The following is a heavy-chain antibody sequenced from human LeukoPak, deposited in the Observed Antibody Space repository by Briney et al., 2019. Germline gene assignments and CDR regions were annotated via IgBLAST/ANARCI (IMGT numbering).Heavy chain of an antibody. CDR2: ISYDGSNK. Sequence: GGSLRLSCAASGFTFSSYCMRWVRQAPGKGLEWVAVISYDGSNKYYADSVKGRFTISRDNSKNPLYLQMNSLRAEDTAVYYCAKAEGGYSSGPSLNWGQGTLVTVSS. D-gene: IGHD6-19*01. V-gene: IGHV3-30*18. J-gene: IGHJ4*02. CDR3: AKAEGGYSSGPSLN. CDR1: GFTFSSYC.